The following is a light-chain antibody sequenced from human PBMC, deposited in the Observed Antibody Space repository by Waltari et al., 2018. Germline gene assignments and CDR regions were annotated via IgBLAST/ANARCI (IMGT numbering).Light chain of an antibody. CDR3: QQCYSFPYT. CDR1: QSVLSSANNKNY. CDR2: WAS. V-gene: IGKV4-1*01. Sequence: DIVMIQSPDSLAVSLRERATIICKSSQSVLSSANNKNYLAWYQQKPGQPPNLLISWASTRESGVPDRFSGSGSGTDFTLTISSLQAEDVAVYYCQQCYSFPYTFGQGTKLEIK. J-gene: IGKJ2*01.